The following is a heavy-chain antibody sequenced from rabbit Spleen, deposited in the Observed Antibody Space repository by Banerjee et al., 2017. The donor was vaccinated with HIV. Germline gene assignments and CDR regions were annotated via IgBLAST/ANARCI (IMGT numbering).Heavy chain of an antibody. V-gene: IGHV1S40*01. Sequence: QSLEESGGDLVKPGTSLTLTCTASGFSFISGYYMCWVRQAPGKGLEWSACIAAGSAGTTYYANWAKGRLTISKTSSTTVTLQMTSLTAADTATYFCAKSDIASYYGLIRLDLWGQGTLVTVS. CDR3: AKSDIASYYGLIRLDL. D-gene: IGHD8-1*01. J-gene: IGHJ3*01. CDR1: GFSFISGYY. CDR2: IAAGSAGTT.